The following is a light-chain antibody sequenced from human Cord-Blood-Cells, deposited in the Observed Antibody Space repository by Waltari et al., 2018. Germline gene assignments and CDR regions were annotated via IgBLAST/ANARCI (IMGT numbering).Light chain of an antibody. J-gene: IGLJ3*02. CDR2: RNN. CDR3: AAWDDSLSGPV. Sequence: QSVLTQPPSASGTSGQRVTIPCSGSSPKHGRHSVYWYQQLPGTAPKLLIYRNNQRPSGVPDRCSGSKSGTSASLAISGLRSEDEADYYCAAWDDSLSGPVFGGGTKLTVL. V-gene: IGLV1-47*01. CDR1: SPKHGRHS.